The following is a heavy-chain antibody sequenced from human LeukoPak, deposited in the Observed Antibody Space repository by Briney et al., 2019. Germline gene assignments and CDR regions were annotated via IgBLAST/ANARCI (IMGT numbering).Heavy chain of an antibody. CDR3: ARGRYSRYFDY. CDR2: ISSSASTT. Sequence: GGSLRPSCAASGFTLSSYEMNWVRQAPGEGLEWVSYISSSASTTHYADSVMGRFTISRDNAKNSLYLQMNSLRAEDTAVYYCARGRYSRYFDYWGQGTLVTVSS. V-gene: IGHV3-48*03. CDR1: GFTLSSYE. J-gene: IGHJ4*02. D-gene: IGHD6-13*01.